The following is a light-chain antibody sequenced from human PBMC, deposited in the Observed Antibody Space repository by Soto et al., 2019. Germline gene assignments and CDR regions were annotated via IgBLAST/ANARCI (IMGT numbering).Light chain of an antibody. Sequence: QSVLTQPASVSGSPGQSITISCIGTSSDFGTYKLFSWYQQHPNKAPKLIIYEGTKRPSGVSNRFSGSKSGDTASLTVSGLQAEDEADYFCCSYGATFLVFGGGTKVTVL. CDR1: SSDFGTYKL. V-gene: IGLV2-23*01. J-gene: IGLJ3*02. CDR2: EGT. CDR3: CSYGATFLV.